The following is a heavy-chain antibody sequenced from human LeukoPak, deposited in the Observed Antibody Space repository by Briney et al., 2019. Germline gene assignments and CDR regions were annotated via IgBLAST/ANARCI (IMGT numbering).Heavy chain of an antibody. CDR1: GGSFSGYY. Sequence: SETLSLTCAVYGGSFSGYYWSWIRQPPGKGLEWIGEINHSGSTNYNPSLKSRVTISVDTSKNQFSLKLSSVTAADTAVYYCASGEYCSSTSCYFGYWGQGTLVTVSS. V-gene: IGHV4-34*01. CDR3: ASGEYCSSTSCYFGY. D-gene: IGHD2-2*01. J-gene: IGHJ4*02. CDR2: INHSGST.